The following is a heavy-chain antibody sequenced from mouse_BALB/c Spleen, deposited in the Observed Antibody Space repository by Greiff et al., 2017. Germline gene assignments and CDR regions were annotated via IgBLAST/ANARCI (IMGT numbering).Heavy chain of an antibody. CDR1: GFSLTSYG. CDR3: ARKRSLREGYAMDY. Sequence: VKVVESGPGLVQPSQSLSITCTVSGFSLTSYGVHWVRQSPGKGLEWLGVIWSGGSTDYNAAFISRLSISKDNSKSQVFFKMNSLQADDTAIYYGARKRSLREGYAMDYWGQGTSVTVSS. D-gene: IGHD6-2*01. V-gene: IGHV2-4-1*01. CDR2: IWSGGST. J-gene: IGHJ4*01.